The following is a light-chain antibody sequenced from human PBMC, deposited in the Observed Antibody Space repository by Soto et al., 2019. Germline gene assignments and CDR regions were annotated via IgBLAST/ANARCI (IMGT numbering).Light chain of an antibody. J-gene: IGKJ2*01. Sequence: LTQSPGTLSLSPGERATLSCRATQYVDSMHLTWFQQKPGQAPRLLIYGSSIRAPGIPDRFSGSGSGTDFSLTISKVEPEDFAFYYCQQFPRSPPAFTFAQGTKLEL. CDR2: GSS. CDR3: QQFPRSPPAFT. CDR1: QYVDSMH. V-gene: IGKV3-20*01.